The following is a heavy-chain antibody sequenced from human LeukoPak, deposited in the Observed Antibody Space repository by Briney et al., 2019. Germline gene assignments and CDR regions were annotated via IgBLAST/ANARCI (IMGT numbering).Heavy chain of an antibody. Sequence: GGSLRLSCTASGFTLGDYVMSWFRQAPGKGLEWVGFIRSKAYGGTTEYAASVKGRFTISRDDSKSIAYLQMNSLKTEDTAVYYCTRYYDSSGYSVWGQGTTVTVSS. D-gene: IGHD3-22*01. CDR3: TRYYDSSGYSV. V-gene: IGHV3-49*03. J-gene: IGHJ6*02. CDR1: GFTLGDYV. CDR2: IRSKAYGGTT.